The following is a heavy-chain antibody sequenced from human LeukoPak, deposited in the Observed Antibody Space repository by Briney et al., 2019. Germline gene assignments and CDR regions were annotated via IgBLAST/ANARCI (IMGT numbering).Heavy chain of an antibody. D-gene: IGHD4-17*01. CDR3: ARATTVPTSPSGYFDY. CDR2: IKQDGSEK. V-gene: IGHV3-7*04. J-gene: IGHJ4*02. CDR1: GFTFSSYW. Sequence: GGSLRLSCAASGFTFSSYWMSWVRQAPGKGREWVANIKQDGSEKYYVDSVKGRFTITRDNAKNSLYLQMNSLRAEDTAVYYCARATTVPTSPSGYFDYWGQGTLVTVSS.